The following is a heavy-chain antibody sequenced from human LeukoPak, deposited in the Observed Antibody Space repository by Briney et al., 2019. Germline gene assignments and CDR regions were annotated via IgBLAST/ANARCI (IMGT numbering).Heavy chain of an antibody. CDR3: AKSDDSSGYYYGIVY. Sequence: PGGSLRLSCAASGFTFSSYAMNWVRQAPGKGLEWVSAISGSGGSTYYADSVKVRFTISRDNSKNTLYLQMNSLRAEDTAVYNCAKSDDSSGYYYGIVYWGQGTLVTVSS. CDR2: ISGSGGST. J-gene: IGHJ4*02. CDR1: GFTFSSYA. D-gene: IGHD3-22*01. V-gene: IGHV3-23*01.